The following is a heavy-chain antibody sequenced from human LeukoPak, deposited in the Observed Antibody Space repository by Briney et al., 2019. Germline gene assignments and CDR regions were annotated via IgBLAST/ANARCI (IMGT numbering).Heavy chain of an antibody. CDR2: IIPIFGAP. D-gene: IGHD3-3*01. Sequence: SVKVSCKASGGTFSSYAISWVRQAPGQGLEWMGGIIPIFGAPNYAQKFQGRVTITADVSTSTAYMELSSLRSEDTAVYYCARCYDLWSGYYRWLDPWGQGTLVTVSS. V-gene: IGHV1-69*13. CDR3: ARCYDLWSGYYRWLDP. CDR1: GGTFSSYA. J-gene: IGHJ5*02.